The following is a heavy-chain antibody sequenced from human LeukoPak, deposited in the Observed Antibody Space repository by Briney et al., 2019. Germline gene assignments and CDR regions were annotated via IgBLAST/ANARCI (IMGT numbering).Heavy chain of an antibody. CDR3: ASLTTADAFDI. D-gene: IGHD3-22*01. Sequence: SETLSLTCAVYGGSFSGYYWSWIRQPPGKGLEWIGYIYDSGSTNYNPSLKSRVTISVDTSKNQFPLKLSSVTAADTAVFYCASLTTADAFDIWGQGTMVTVSS. CDR2: IYDSGST. J-gene: IGHJ3*02. CDR1: GGSFSGYY. V-gene: IGHV4-59*01.